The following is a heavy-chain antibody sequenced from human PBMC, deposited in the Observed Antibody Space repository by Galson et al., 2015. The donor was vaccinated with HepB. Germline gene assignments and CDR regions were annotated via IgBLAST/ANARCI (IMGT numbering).Heavy chain of an antibody. J-gene: IGHJ6*02. D-gene: IGHD1-26*01. CDR1: GFTFSSCS. Sequence: SLRLSCAASGFTFSSCSMNWVRQAPGKGLEWVSYISSSSSTIYYADSVKGRFTISRDNAKNSLYLQMNSLRAEDTAVYYCARGEWELGMDVWGQGTTVTVSS. CDR2: ISSSSSTI. CDR3: ARGEWELGMDV. V-gene: IGHV3-48*04.